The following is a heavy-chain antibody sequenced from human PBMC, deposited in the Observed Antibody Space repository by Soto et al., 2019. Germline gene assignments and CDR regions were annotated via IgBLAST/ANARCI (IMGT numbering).Heavy chain of an antibody. CDR1: GGTFSTYV. CDR2: IIPIFGTA. J-gene: IGHJ4*02. V-gene: IGHV1-69*01. Sequence: QVQLVQSGAEVKKPGSSVKVSCKVSGGTFSTYVLSWVRQAPGQGLEWMGGIIPIFGTANYAQEFQGRVTITADESTDTAYMELSSLISEDTAVYYCARGRAAAGTSDYWGQGTLVPVSS. CDR3: ARGRAAAGTSDY. D-gene: IGHD6-13*01.